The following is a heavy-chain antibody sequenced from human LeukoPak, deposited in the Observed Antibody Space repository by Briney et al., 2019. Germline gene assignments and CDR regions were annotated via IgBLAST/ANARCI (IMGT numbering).Heavy chain of an antibody. J-gene: IGHJ3*02. CDR1: GFTFSSYS. CDR3: ASIIYDAFDI. V-gene: IGHV3-21*01. Sequence: GGSLRLSCAASGFTFSSYSMTWVRQAPGKGLEWVSSISRSSNYIYYADSVKGRFTISRDNAKNSLYLQMNSLRAEDTAVYYCASIIYDAFDIWGQGTMVTVSS. CDR2: ISRSSNYI.